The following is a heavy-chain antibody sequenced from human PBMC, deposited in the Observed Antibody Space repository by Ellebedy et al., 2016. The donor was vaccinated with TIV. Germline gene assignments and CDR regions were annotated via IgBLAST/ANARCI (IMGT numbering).Heavy chain of an antibody. D-gene: IGHD3-22*01. CDR3: AVYNSGAAYFDP. V-gene: IGHV5-51*01. CDR2: IYPDDSDT. Sequence: GESLKISCEGSGYSFTSYWIGWVRQMPGKGQEWVGIIYPDDSDTTYSPFFQGQVTMSADKSISTAYLQWSSLKASDTAMYYCAVYNSGAAYFDPWGQGTLVTVSS. CDR1: GYSFTSYW. J-gene: IGHJ4*02.